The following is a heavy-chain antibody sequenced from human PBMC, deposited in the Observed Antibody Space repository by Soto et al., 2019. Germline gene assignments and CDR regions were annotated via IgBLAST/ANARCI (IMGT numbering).Heavy chain of an antibody. V-gene: IGHV1-46*01. CDR3: ARDLGPTFCCCGSCHGSGMAV. Sequence: ASVKVSCKASGYTFTSYYMHWVRQAPGQGLEWMGIINPSGGSTSYAQKFQGRVTMTRDTSTSTVYMELSSLRSEDTAVYYCARDLGPTFCCCGSCHGSGMAVWAQGTTVPVSS. J-gene: IGHJ6*02. D-gene: IGHD2-15*01. CDR2: INPSGGST. CDR1: GYTFTSYY.